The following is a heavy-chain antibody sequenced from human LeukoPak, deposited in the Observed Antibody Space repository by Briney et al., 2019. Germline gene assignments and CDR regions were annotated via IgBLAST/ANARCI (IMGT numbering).Heavy chain of an antibody. V-gene: IGHV4-34*01. D-gene: IGHD1-26*01. CDR2: INHSGST. Sequence: SETLSLTCAVYGGSFSGYYWSWIRQPPGKGLEWIGEINHSGSTNYNPSLKSRVTTSVDTSKNQFSLKLTSVTAADTAVYYCARHAYRRGASIDNWFDPWGQGTLVTVSS. J-gene: IGHJ5*02. CDR3: ARHAYRRGASIDNWFDP. CDR1: GGSFSGYY.